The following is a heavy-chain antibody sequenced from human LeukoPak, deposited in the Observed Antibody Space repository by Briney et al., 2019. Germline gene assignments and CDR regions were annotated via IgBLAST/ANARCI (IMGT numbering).Heavy chain of an antibody. J-gene: IGHJ3*02. CDR3: ARVVVVVPAASRVLDAFDI. V-gene: IGHV3-11*05. D-gene: IGHD2-2*01. CDR1: GFTLSDYY. CDR2: ISSSDTYT. Sequence: GSLRLSCAPSGFTLSDYYMSWIRQTPGEGLEWVSYISSSDTYTNYGDTVKGRFTISRDNAKNSLYLQMNSLRAEDTAVYYCARVVVVVPAASRVLDAFDIWGQGTMVTVSS.